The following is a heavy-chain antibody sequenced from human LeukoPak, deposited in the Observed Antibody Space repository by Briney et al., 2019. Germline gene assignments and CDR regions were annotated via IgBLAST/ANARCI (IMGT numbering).Heavy chain of an antibody. CDR2: IKQDGSEK. CDR1: GFTFSSYW. CDR3: ARDDCSSISCYHNWFDP. J-gene: IGHJ5*02. D-gene: IGHD2-2*01. Sequence: PGGSLRLSCAASGFTFSSYWMSWVRQAPGKGLEGVANIKQDGSEKYYADSVKGRFTISRDNAKNSLYLQMNSLRAEDTAVYYCARDDCSSISCYHNWFDPWGQGTLVTVSS. V-gene: IGHV3-7*01.